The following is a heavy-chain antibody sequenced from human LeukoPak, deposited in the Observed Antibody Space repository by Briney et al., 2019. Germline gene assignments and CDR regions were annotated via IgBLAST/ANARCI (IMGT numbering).Heavy chain of an antibody. V-gene: IGHV1-18*01. CDR1: GYTFTSYV. J-gene: IGHJ6*03. CDR3: ARDSGEDYYYYYMDV. Sequence: SMNVPFKASGYTFTSYVSSWVRQAPGQGLEWMGWISAYNGNTNYAQKIQGRVTMTTDTSTSTAYMALRSLRSDDTAVYYCARDSGEDYYYYYMDVWGKGTTVTISS. CDR2: ISAYNGNT. D-gene: IGHD1-26*01.